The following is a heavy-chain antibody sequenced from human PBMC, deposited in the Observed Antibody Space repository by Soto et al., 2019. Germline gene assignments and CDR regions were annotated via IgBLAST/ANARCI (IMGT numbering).Heavy chain of an antibody. J-gene: IGHJ5*02. CDR1: GYTFTSYG. V-gene: IGHV1-18*01. D-gene: IGHD6-19*01. CDR3: AGDGSGGGRSDP. Sequence: QVQLVQSGAEVKKPGASVKVSCKASGYTFTSYGISWVRQAPGQGLEWMGWISAYNGNTNYAQKLQGRVTMTTDTAVSTGFSELRSVRSDDTAVYYCAGDGSGGGRSDPWGQGTLVTVSS. CDR2: ISAYNGNT.